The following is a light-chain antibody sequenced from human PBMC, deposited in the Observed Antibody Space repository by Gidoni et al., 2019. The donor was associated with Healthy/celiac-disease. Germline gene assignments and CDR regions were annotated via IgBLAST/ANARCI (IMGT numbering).Light chain of an antibody. CDR1: QSVSSSY. CDR3: QQYGSSP. CDR2: GAS. J-gene: IGKJ2*01. V-gene: IGKV3-20*01. Sequence: EIVLTQSPGPLSLSPGARATLSCRASQSVSSSYLAWYQQKPGQTPRLLIYGASSRATGIPDRFSGSGSETDFTLTISRLEPENFAVYYCQQYGSSPFGQGTKLEIK.